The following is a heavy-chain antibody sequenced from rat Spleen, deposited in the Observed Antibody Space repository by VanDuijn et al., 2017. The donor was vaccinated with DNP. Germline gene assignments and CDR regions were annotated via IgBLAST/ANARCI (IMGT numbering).Heavy chain of an antibody. D-gene: IGHD1-11*01. CDR3: ATGVYGGYEDWFAY. CDR2: ISTSGSKI. J-gene: IGHJ3*01. Sequence: DVQLVESGGGLVQPGRSLKLSCTVSGFTFSDYYMAWVRQAPKKGLEWVATISTSGSKIYYPDSVKGRFTISRDNAKSSLYLQMNSLKSEDTATYYCATGVYGGYEDWFAYWGQGTLVTVSS. V-gene: IGHV5-25*01. CDR1: GFTFSDYY.